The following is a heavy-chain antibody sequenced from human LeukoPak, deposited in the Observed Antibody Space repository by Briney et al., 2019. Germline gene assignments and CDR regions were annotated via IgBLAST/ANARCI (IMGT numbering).Heavy chain of an antibody. CDR1: GFTFRSYS. J-gene: IGHJ4*02. Sequence: GGSLRLSCAASGFTFRSYSMNWVRQAPGKGLEWVSYIGTSSSTIYYADSVKGRFTISRDNAKNSLYLQMNSLRDEDTAVYYCGRHDYGGNSGDNWGQGTLVTVSS. CDR3: GRHDYGGNSGDN. CDR2: IGTSSSTI. V-gene: IGHV3-48*02. D-gene: IGHD4-23*01.